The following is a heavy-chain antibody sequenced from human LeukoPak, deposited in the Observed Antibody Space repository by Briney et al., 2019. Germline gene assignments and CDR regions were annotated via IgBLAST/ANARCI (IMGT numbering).Heavy chain of an antibody. CDR2: ITNSGGGT. J-gene: IGHJ5*02. D-gene: IGHD6-19*01. CDR1: GFTFTRSA. Sequence: QSGGSLRLSCAASGFTFTRSAMGWVRQAPGKGLEWVSCITNSGGGTYYADSVKGRFTISRDNSKNTLYLQMNSLRAEDTAVYYCAKGKWLNWFDPWGQGTLVTVSS. CDR3: AKGKWLNWFDP. V-gene: IGHV3-23*05.